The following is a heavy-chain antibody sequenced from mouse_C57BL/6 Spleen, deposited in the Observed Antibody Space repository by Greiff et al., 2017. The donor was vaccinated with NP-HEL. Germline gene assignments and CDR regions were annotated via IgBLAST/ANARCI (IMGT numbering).Heavy chain of an antibody. CDR1: GYTFTSYW. CDR3: ARETTVVATRYFDV. Sequence: QVQLQQPGAELVKPGASVKLSCKASGYTFTSYWMHWVKQRPGQGLEWIGMIHPNSGSTNYNEKFKSKATLTVDKSSSTAYMQLSSLTSEDSAVYYCARETTVVATRYFDVWGTGTTVTVSS. V-gene: IGHV1-64*01. D-gene: IGHD1-1*01. J-gene: IGHJ1*03. CDR2: IHPNSGST.